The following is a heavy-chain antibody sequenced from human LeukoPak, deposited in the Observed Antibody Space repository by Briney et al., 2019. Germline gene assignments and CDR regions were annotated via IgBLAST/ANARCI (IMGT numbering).Heavy chain of an antibody. CDR2: ISNSGSSI. V-gene: IGHV3-11*04. Sequence: SGGSLRLSCAASGFTFSDSYMTWIRQAPGKGLEWVSYISNSGSSIYYADSVKGRFTTSRDNSKNTLYLQMNSLRAEDTAVYYCAKVSYGGNSVVGEAEMGDWYFDLWGRGTLVTVSS. J-gene: IGHJ2*01. CDR3: AKVSYGGNSVVGEAEMGDWYFDL. D-gene: IGHD4-23*01. CDR1: GFTFSDSY.